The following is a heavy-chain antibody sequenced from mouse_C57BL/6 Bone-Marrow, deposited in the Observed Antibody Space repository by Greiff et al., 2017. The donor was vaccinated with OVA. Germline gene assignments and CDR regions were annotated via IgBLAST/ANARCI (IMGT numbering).Heavy chain of an antibody. Sequence: QVQLKESGPGLVQPSQSLSITCTVSGFSLTSYGVHWVRQSPGNGLEWLGVIWRGGSTDYNAAFMSRLSITKDNSKSQVFFKMNSLQADDTAIYYCAKITTVVAYYAMDYWGQGTSVTVSS. J-gene: IGHJ4*01. CDR3: AKITTVVAYYAMDY. D-gene: IGHD1-1*01. V-gene: IGHV2-5*01. CDR2: IWRGGST. CDR1: GFSLTSYG.